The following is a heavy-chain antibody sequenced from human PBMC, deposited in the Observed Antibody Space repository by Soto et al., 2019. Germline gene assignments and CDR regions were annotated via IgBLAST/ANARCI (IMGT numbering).Heavy chain of an antibody. D-gene: IGHD3-22*01. CDR1: GYTFTSYG. CDR3: ARDHGDYDSSGYYSNDAFDI. Sequence: ASVKVSCKASGYTFTSYGISWVRQAPGQGLEWMGWISAYNGNTNYAQKLQGRVTMTTYTSTSTAYMELRSLRSDDTAVYYCARDHGDYDSSGYYSNDAFDIWGQGTMVTVSS. J-gene: IGHJ3*02. V-gene: IGHV1-18*04. CDR2: ISAYNGNT.